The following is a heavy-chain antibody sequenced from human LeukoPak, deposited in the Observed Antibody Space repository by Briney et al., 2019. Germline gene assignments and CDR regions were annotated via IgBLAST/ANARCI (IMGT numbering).Heavy chain of an antibody. V-gene: IGHV3-21*01. J-gene: IGHJ6*03. Sequence: GGSLRLSCAASGFTFSSYSMNWFRQAPGKGLEWVSSISSGSSYIYYADSVKGRFTISRDNAKNSLYLQMNSLSAEDTAVYYCACTSGYDFSSYYYYYMDVWGKGTTVTVSS. D-gene: IGHD5-12*01. CDR2: ISSGSSYI. CDR3: ACTSGYDFSSYYYYYMDV. CDR1: GFTFSSYS.